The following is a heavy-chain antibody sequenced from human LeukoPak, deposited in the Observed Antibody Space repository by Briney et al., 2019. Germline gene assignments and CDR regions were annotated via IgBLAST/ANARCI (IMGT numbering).Heavy chain of an antibody. Sequence: PRVSVKVSCKASGYTFTGYYMHWVRQAPGQGLEWMGWINPNSGGTNYAQKFQGRVTMTRDTSISTAYMELSRLRSDDTAVYYCARVPLTSWDQFRIDYWGQGTLVTVSS. CDR2: INPNSGGT. V-gene: IGHV1-2*02. D-gene: IGHD4/OR15-4a*01. CDR1: GYTFTGYY. CDR3: ARVPLTSWDQFRIDY. J-gene: IGHJ4*02.